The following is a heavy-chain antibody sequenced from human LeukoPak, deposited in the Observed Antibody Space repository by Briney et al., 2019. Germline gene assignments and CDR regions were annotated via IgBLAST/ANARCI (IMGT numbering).Heavy chain of an antibody. Sequence: PSETLSLTCTVSGGSISSNNYYWGWIRQPPGKGLEWIGNIYTSGSTYYSPSLKSRVIISLDTSENQFSLTLSSVTAADTAVYYCAKGNPFYDYWGQGTLVTVSS. CDR1: GGSISSNNYY. D-gene: IGHD5/OR15-5a*01. V-gene: IGHV4-39*07. J-gene: IGHJ4*02. CDR2: IYTSGST. CDR3: AKGNPFYDY.